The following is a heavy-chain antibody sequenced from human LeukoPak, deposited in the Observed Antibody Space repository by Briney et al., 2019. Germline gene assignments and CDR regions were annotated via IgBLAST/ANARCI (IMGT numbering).Heavy chain of an antibody. J-gene: IGHJ3*02. Sequence: GGSLRLSCAASGFTFDDYAMHWVWQAPGKGLGWVSGICWNSVSIGYADSLKGRFTISRETAKNTLYLQMNSLRAEDTALYYCAKDYGSSNAFDIWGQGTIVTVSS. CDR3: AKDYGSSNAFDI. V-gene: IGHV3-9*01. CDR1: GFTFDDYA. D-gene: IGHD6-6*01. CDR2: ICWNSVSI.